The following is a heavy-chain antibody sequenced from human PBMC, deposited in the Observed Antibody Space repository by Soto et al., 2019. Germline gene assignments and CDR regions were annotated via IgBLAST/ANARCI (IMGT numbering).Heavy chain of an antibody. CDR3: ARDGPAGGTSRALSDY. Sequence: ESGGGVVQPGRSLRLSCATSGFTFGGYGMHWVRQAPGTGLEWVAVILYDGSNKYYADSVKGRFTVSRDNSKNTLFLQMNSLRAEDTAVYYCARDGPAGGTSRALSDYWGQGTLVTVSS. CDR1: GFTFGGYG. J-gene: IGHJ4*02. CDR2: ILYDGSNK. V-gene: IGHV3-33*05. D-gene: IGHD2-2*01.